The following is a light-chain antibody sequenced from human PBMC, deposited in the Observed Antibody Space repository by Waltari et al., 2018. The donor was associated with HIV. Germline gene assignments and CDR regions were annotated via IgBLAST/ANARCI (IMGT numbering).Light chain of an antibody. Sequence: DIVMTQSPDSLAVSLGERAIINCPSSRTVFYSSDNQHYVAWYLQRPGQSPKVLIFWASTRAVGVPDRFRGSGSGTDFSLTLSSLQADDVGVYYCQQYYTVPPTFGGGTKVEI. CDR2: WAS. J-gene: IGKJ4*01. CDR1: RTVFYSSDNQHY. CDR3: QQYYTVPPT. V-gene: IGKV4-1*01.